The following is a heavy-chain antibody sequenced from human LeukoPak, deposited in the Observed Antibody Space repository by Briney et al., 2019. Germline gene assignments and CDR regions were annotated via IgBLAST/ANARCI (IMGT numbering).Heavy chain of an antibody. CDR1: GGTFSSYA. V-gene: IGHV1-69*05. CDR3: ARIGSYPENWFDP. Sequence: GASVKVSCKASGGTFSSYAISWVRQAPGQGLEWMGGIIPIFGTANYAQKFQGRVTITTDESTSTAYTELSSLRSEDTAVYYCARIGSYPENWFDPWGQGTLVTVSS. J-gene: IGHJ5*02. D-gene: IGHD1-26*01. CDR2: IIPIFGTA.